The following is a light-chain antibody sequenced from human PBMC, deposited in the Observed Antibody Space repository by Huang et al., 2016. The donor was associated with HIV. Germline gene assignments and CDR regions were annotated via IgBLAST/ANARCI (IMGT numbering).Light chain of an antibody. V-gene: IGKV4-1*01. CDR1: QTVLYSLNKKNS. CDR3: LQYYSVPQT. J-gene: IGKJ1*01. Sequence: DIVMTQSPDSLAVSPGERATINCKSSQTVLYSLNKKNSLAWFQQKPGRPPKLLIYWATTRESGVHDRFSGSGSGTDFTLTINNLQAEDVAVYFCLQYYSVPQTFGHGTKVEIK. CDR2: WAT.